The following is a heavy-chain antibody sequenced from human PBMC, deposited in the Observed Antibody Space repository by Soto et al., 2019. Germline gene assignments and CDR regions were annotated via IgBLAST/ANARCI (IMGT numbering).Heavy chain of an antibody. Sequence: QVQLQESGPGLVKPSETLSLTCTVSGGSISSYYWSWIRQPPGKGLEWIGYIYYSGSTNYNPSLXGXVXRXXATAKNQFSLKLSSVTAADTAVYYCARRYGSCFDYWGQGTLVTVSS. V-gene: IGHV4-59*08. J-gene: IGHJ4*02. D-gene: IGHD5-18*01. CDR2: IYYSGST. CDR1: GGSISSYY. CDR3: ARRYGSCFDY.